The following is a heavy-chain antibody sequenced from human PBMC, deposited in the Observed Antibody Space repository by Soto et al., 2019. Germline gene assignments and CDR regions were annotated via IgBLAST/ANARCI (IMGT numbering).Heavy chain of an antibody. J-gene: IGHJ6*02. CDR1: GFTFSSYD. CDR3: ARGRVGHYYYYGMDV. CDR2: IGTAGDT. Sequence: EVQLVESGGGLVQPGGSLRLSCAASGFTFSSYDMHWVRQATGKGLEWVSAIGTAGDTYYPVSVKGRFTISRENAKNSLYLQMNSLRAGDTAVYYCARGRVGHYYYYGMDVWGQGTTFTVSS. V-gene: IGHV3-13*01.